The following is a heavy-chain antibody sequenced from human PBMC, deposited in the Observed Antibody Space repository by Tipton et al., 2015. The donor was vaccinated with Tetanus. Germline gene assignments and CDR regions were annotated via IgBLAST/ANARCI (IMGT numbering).Heavy chain of an antibody. CDR1: GGSISSYY. Sequence: TLSLTCTVSGGSISSYYWSWIRQPPGKGLEWIGYIYYSGSTNYNPPLKSRVTISVDTSKNQFSLKLSSVTAADTAVYYCAREGAAMVGADAFDIWGQGTMVTVSS. CDR2: IYYSGST. V-gene: IGHV4-59*01. CDR3: AREGAAMVGADAFDI. J-gene: IGHJ3*02. D-gene: IGHD5-18*01.